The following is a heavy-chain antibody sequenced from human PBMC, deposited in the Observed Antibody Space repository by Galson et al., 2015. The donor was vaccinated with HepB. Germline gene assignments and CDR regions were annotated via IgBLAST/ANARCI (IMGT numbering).Heavy chain of an antibody. V-gene: IGHV3-48*01. J-gene: IGHJ4*02. Sequence: SLRLSCAASGFTFSSYSMNWVRQAPGKGLEWVSYISSSSSTIYYADSVKGRFTISRDNAKNSLYLQMNSLRAEDTAVYYCARSGRGGYSGYPADYWGQGTLVTVSS. CDR2: ISSSSSTI. D-gene: IGHD5-12*01. CDR1: GFTFSSYS. CDR3: ARSGRGGYSGYPADY.